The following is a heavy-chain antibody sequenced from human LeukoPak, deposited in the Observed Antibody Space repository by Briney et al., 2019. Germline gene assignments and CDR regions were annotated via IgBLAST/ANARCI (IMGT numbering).Heavy chain of an antibody. CDR1: GGTFSSYA. CDR2: IIPIFGTA. J-gene: IGHJ3*02. V-gene: IGHV1-69*01. Sequence: GSPVKVSCKASGGTFSSYAISWVRQAPGQGLEWMGGIIPIFGTANYAQKFQGRVTITADESTSTAYMELSSLRSEDTAVYYCARKKGSSSAFDIWGQGTMVTVSS. D-gene: IGHD6-6*01. CDR3: ARKKGSSSAFDI.